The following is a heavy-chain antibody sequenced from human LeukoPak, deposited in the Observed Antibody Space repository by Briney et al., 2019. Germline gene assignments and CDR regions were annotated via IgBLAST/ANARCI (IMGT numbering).Heavy chain of an antibody. CDR2: INPNSGGT. J-gene: IGHJ3*02. CDR3: ASQDVLRFLEWYDASFDI. Sequence: ASVKVSCKASGYTFTGYYMHWVRQAPGQGLEWMGWINPNSGGTNYAQKFQGRVTMTRDTSISTAYMELSRLRSDDTAVYYCASQDVLRFLEWYDASFDIWGQGTMVTVSS. CDR1: GYTFTGYY. V-gene: IGHV1-2*02. D-gene: IGHD3-3*01.